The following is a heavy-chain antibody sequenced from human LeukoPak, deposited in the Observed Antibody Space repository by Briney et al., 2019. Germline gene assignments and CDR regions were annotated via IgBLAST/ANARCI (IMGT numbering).Heavy chain of an antibody. CDR3: ARVFGSSWPH. Sequence: GASVKVPCKASGGTFSSYAISWVRQAPGQGLEWMGGITPIFGTANYAQKFQGRVTITADESTSTAYMELSSLRSEDTAVYYCARVFGSSWPHWGQGTLVTVSS. D-gene: IGHD6-13*01. V-gene: IGHV1-69*13. CDR2: ITPIFGTA. CDR1: GGTFSSYA. J-gene: IGHJ4*02.